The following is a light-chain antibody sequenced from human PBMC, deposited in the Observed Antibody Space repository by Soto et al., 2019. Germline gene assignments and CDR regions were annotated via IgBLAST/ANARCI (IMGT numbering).Light chain of an antibody. J-gene: IGKJ2*01. V-gene: IGKV1-9*01. CDR1: RGIASS. CDR2: AAS. Sequence: IQLTQSPSSLSASVGDRVTITCRASRGIASSLAWYQQKPGKAPKLLIYAASTLQIGVPSRFSGSGSGTDFTLTITRLQPEDFATYYCQHLHTYPYTFGQGTKLEIK. CDR3: QHLHTYPYT.